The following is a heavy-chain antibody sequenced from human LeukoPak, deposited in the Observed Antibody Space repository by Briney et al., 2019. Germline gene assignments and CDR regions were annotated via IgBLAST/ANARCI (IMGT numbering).Heavy chain of an antibody. Sequence: SETLSLTCTVSGGSISSSSYYWGWIRQPPGKGLEWIGSIYHSGSTYYNPSLKSRVTISVDTSKNQFSLKLSSVTAADTAVYYCARVDILTGSLDAFDIWGQGTMVTVSS. J-gene: IGHJ3*02. D-gene: IGHD3-9*01. CDR2: IYHSGST. CDR1: GGSISSSSYY. V-gene: IGHV4-39*07. CDR3: ARVDILTGSLDAFDI.